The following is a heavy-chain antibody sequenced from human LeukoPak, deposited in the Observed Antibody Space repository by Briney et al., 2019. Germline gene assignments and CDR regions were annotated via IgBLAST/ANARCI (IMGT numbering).Heavy chain of an antibody. Sequence: SETLSLTCTVSGGSISPYHWSWIRQPAEKGLEWIGRIYPRGSTNYNLSLKDRVTISIDRSKNQFSLKLSSVTAADTALYYCARDQKVPNNNFRYYYYMDVWGKGTTVTVSS. J-gene: IGHJ6*03. CDR3: ARDQKVPNNNFRYYYYMDV. CDR1: GGSISPYH. D-gene: IGHD4-11*01. V-gene: IGHV4-4*07. CDR2: IYPRGST.